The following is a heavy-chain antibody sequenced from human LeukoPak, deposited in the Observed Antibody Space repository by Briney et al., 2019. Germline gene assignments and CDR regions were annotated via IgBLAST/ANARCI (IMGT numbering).Heavy chain of an antibody. J-gene: IGHJ4*02. V-gene: IGHV3-20*04. Sequence: GGSLRLSCAASGFTFDNYGMSWVRQAPGKGLEWVSGINWNGGSTGYADSVKGRFTISRDNSKNTLYLQMNSLRAEDTAVYYCARDRNVDYFDYWGQGTLVTVAS. CDR2: INWNGGST. D-gene: IGHD1-1*01. CDR3: ARDRNVDYFDY. CDR1: GFTFDNYG.